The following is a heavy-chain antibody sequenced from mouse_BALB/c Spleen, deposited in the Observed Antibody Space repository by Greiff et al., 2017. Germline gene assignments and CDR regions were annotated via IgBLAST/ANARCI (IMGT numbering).Heavy chain of an antibody. Sequence: EVQGVESGGGLVQPGGSRKLSCAASGFTFSDYGMAWVRQAPGKGPEWVAFISNLAYSIYYADTVTGRFTISRENAKNTLYLEMSSLRSEDTAMYYCARDSSYAMDYWGQGTSVTVSS. CDR3: ARDSSYAMDY. J-gene: IGHJ4*01. V-gene: IGHV5-15*02. CDR2: ISNLAYSI. D-gene: IGHD1-1*01. CDR1: GFTFSDYG.